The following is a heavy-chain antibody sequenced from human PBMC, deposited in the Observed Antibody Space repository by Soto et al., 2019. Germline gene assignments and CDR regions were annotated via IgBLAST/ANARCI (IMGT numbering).Heavy chain of an antibody. Sequence: ASVKVSCKASGYTFTSYDINWVRQATGQGLEWMGWMNPNSGNTGYAQKFQGRVTMTRNTSISTAYMELSSLRSEDTAVYYCARRSTGTTHYYYYYYMDVWGKGTTVTVSS. CDR3: ARRSTGTTHYYYYYYMDV. J-gene: IGHJ6*03. CDR2: MNPNSGNT. V-gene: IGHV1-8*01. D-gene: IGHD1-1*01. CDR1: GYTFTSYD.